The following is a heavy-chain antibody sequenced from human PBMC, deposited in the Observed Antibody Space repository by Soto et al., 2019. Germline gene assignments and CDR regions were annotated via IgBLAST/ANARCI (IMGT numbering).Heavy chain of an antibody. D-gene: IGHD3-10*01. Sequence: GASVKVSCKASGGTFSSYAISWVRQAPGQGLEWMGGIIPIFGTANYAQKFQGRVTITADKSTSTAYMELSSLRSEDTAVYYCARDRDTMVGGVIIGVRPFSFDSWGQGTLVTVSS. CDR2: IIPIFGTA. J-gene: IGHJ5*01. CDR1: GGTFSSYA. CDR3: ARDRDTMVGGVIIGVRPFSFDS. V-gene: IGHV1-69*06.